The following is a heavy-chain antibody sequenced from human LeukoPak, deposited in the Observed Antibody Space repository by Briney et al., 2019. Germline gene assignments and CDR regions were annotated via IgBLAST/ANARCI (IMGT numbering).Heavy chain of an antibody. CDR2: ISYDGSNE. CDR1: GFTFSSYA. V-gene: IGHV3-30*04. Sequence: GRSLRLSCAASGFTFSSYAMHWVRQAPGKGLEWVAVISYDGSNEYYADSVKGRFTISRDNAKNSLYLQMNSLRAEDTALHYCARGRDYYDSSGYTNAFDIWGQGTMVTVSS. J-gene: IGHJ3*02. D-gene: IGHD3-22*01. CDR3: ARGRDYYDSSGYTNAFDI.